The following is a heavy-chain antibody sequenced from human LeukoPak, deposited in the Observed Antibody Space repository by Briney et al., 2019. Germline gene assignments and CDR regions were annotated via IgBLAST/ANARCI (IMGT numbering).Heavy chain of an antibody. CDR1: GFTFSSYW. Sequence: HTGGSLRLSCAASGFTFSSYWMHWVRQAPGKGLVWVSRINSDGSNTMYADSVKGRFTISRDNAKNTLYLQMNSLRAEDTAVYYCARDGPLRFFDYWGQGTLVTVSS. CDR2: INSDGSNT. CDR3: ARDGPLRFFDY. J-gene: IGHJ4*02. V-gene: IGHV3-74*03.